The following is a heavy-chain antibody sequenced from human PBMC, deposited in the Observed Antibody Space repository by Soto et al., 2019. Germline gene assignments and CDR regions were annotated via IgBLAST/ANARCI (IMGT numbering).Heavy chain of an antibody. CDR1: GFIVSSSY. D-gene: IGHD6-19*01. V-gene: IGHV3-53*01. Sequence: GGSLRLSCAASGFIVSSSYMSWVRQAPGKGLEWVSVIYSGGSTYYADSVKGRFTISRDNSKNTLYLQMNSLGAGDTAVYYCARDIRNSGWFDAFDIWGQGTLVTVS. CDR2: IYSGGST. J-gene: IGHJ3*02. CDR3: ARDIRNSGWFDAFDI.